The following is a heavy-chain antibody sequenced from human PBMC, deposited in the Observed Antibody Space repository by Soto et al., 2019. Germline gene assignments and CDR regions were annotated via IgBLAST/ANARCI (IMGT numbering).Heavy chain of an antibody. V-gene: IGHV1-2*02. J-gene: IGHJ6*02. CDR3: AGYSGLRYYCYGWYV. Sequence: GASVKVSCKASGYTFTGYYMHWVRQAPGQGLEWMGWINPNSGGTNYAQKFQGRVTMTRDTSISTAYMELSRLRSDDTAVYYCAGYSGLRYYCYGWYVWGQGSTGTVSS. D-gene: IGHD1-26*01. CDR2: INPNSGGT. CDR1: GYTFTGYY.